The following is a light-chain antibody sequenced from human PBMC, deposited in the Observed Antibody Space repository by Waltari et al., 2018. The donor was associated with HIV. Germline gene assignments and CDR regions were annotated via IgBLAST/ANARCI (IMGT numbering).Light chain of an antibody. J-gene: IGLJ1*01. CDR3: QTWDSDNYV. Sequence: SYDLTQPPSVSVSPGQTTSITCPGDHLGAKDVCWYQQKPGQSPIMISYQDHKRPSGIPERFSGSNSGTTATLIITGTQAVDEADYYCQTWDSDNYVFGPGTKVTVL. CDR2: QDH. V-gene: IGLV3-1*01. CDR1: HLGAKD.